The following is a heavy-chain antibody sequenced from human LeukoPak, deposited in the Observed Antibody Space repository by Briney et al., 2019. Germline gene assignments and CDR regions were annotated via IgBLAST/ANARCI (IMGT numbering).Heavy chain of an antibody. CDR1: GFTFSSYT. CDR3: ARDLDSVMDV. V-gene: IGHV3-30*04. J-gene: IGHJ6*02. Sequence: GGSLRLSCAASGFTFSSYTMHWVRQAPGKGLVWVAVISYDGSNKYYADSVKGRFTISRDNSKNTLYLQMNSLRAEDTAVYYCARDLDSVMDVWGQGTTVTVSS. CDR2: ISYDGSNK.